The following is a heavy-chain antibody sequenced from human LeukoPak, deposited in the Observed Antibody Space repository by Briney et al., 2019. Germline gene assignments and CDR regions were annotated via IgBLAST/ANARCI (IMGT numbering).Heavy chain of an antibody. CDR1: GGTFSSYA. Sequence: ASVKVSCKASGGTFSSYAISWVRQAPGQGLEWMGRIIPILGIANYAQKFQGRVTITADKSTSTAYMELSSLRSEDTAVYYCARADPGIAAAGTAWSFDYWGQGTLVTVSS. D-gene: IGHD6-13*01. CDR3: ARADPGIAAAGTAWSFDY. V-gene: IGHV1-69*04. J-gene: IGHJ4*02. CDR2: IIPILGIA.